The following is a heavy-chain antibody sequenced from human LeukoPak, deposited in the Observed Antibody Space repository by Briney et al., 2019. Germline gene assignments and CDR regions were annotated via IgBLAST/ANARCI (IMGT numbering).Heavy chain of an antibody. CDR1: GFTVSSNY. V-gene: IGHV3-53*01. D-gene: IGHD5-18*01. CDR3: AGGYSCGYSAPFDY. Sequence: GGSLRLSCAASGFTVSSNYMSWVRQAPGKGLEWVSVIYSGGSTYYADSVKGRFTISRDNSKNTLYLQMNSLRAEDTAVYYCAGGYSCGYSAPFDYWGQGTLVTVSS. J-gene: IGHJ4*02. CDR2: IYSGGST.